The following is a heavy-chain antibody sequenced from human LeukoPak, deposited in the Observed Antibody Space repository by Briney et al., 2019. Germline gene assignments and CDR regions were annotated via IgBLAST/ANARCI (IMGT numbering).Heavy chain of an antibody. Sequence: ASVKVSCKASGYTFTGYYMHWVRQAPGQGLEWMGWINPNSGGTNYAQKFQGRVTMTRDTSISTAYMELSRLGSDDTAVYYCARDQWSIAVAGTDWFDPWGQGTLVTVSS. J-gene: IGHJ5*02. D-gene: IGHD6-19*01. CDR3: ARDQWSIAVAGTDWFDP. CDR1: GYTFTGYY. CDR2: INPNSGGT. V-gene: IGHV1-2*02.